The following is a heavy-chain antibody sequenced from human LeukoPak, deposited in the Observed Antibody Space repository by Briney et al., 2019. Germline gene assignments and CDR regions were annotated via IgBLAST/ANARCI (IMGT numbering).Heavy chain of an antibody. CDR1: GFTFSSYS. Sequence: PGGSLRLSCAASGFTFSSYSMNWVRQAPGKGLEWVSYISSSSSTIYYADSVKGRFTISRDNSKNTLYLQMNSLRAEDTAVYYCARDLAGIAGENYWGQGTLVTVSS. J-gene: IGHJ4*02. CDR2: ISSSSSTI. CDR3: ARDLAGIAGENY. V-gene: IGHV3-48*01. D-gene: IGHD6-13*01.